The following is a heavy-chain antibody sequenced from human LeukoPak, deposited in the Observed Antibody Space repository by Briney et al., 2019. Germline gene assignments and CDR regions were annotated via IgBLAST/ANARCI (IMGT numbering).Heavy chain of an antibody. CDR1: GFIFDNYA. D-gene: IGHD6-19*01. CDR3: ARESETSGWYDY. V-gene: IGHV3-43*02. CDR2: SSGDGGST. Sequence: GGSLRLSCAAPGFIFDNYAIHWVRQPPGKGLEWVSLSSGDGGSTFYADSVRGRFTISRDNTRKSLSLQMSSLRSEDTALYYCARESETSGWYDYWGQGTLVTVSS. J-gene: IGHJ4*02.